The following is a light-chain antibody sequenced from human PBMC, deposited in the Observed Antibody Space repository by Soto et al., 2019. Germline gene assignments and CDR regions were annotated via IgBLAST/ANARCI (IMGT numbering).Light chain of an antibody. Sequence: EIVLTQSPGTLSLSPGERATLSCRASQSVSSSYLAWYQQKPGQAPRHLIYGASSRATGIPDRFSGSGSGTDFTLTISRLEPEDFVVYYCLQDGSSPDTFGQGTKLEIK. J-gene: IGKJ2*01. CDR3: LQDGSSPDT. CDR1: QSVSSSY. CDR2: GAS. V-gene: IGKV3-20*01.